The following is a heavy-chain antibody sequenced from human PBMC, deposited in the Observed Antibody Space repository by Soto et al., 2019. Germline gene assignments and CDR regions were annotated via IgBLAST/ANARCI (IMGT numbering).Heavy chain of an antibody. J-gene: IGHJ6*02. CDR2: ITFSGNTV. CDR1: GFTFSDSY. CDR3: ARVSWREKYGMDV. V-gene: IGHV3-11*01. Sequence: GGSLRLSCAASGFTFSDSYMSWIRQAPGKGQEWISYITFSGNTVYYADSLKGRFTISRDNAKNSLYLQMNRLRAEDTAVYYCARVSWREKYGMDVWGQGTTVTVSS.